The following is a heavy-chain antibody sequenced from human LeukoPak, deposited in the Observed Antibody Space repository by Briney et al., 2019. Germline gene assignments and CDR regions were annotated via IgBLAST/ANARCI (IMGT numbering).Heavy chain of an antibody. CDR1: GFTFSSYA. Sequence: PGGSLRLSCAASGFTFSSYAMSWVRQAPGKGLEWVSGISGSGGGTYYADSVKGRFAISRDNSKNTLYLQMNSLRAEDTAVYYCARGGELHTYYYGMDVWGQGTTVTVSS. D-gene: IGHD1-7*01. CDR2: ISGSGGGT. J-gene: IGHJ6*02. CDR3: ARGGELHTYYYGMDV. V-gene: IGHV3-23*01.